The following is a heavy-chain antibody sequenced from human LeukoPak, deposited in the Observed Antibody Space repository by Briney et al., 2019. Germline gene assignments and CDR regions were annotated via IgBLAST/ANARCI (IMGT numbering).Heavy chain of an antibody. J-gene: IGHJ4*02. V-gene: IGHV1-18*01. Sequence: GASVKVSCKASGYTFTNYGISWVRQAPGQGLEWMGWISAYDGYTSYGQKFRGRVTVTTDTSTSTAYMELRNLRSDDTAVYYCARRARYDTSGYYSFYFDYWGQGTLVPVSS. CDR3: ARRARYDTSGYYSFYFDY. CDR2: ISAYDGYT. CDR1: GYTFTNYG. D-gene: IGHD3-22*01.